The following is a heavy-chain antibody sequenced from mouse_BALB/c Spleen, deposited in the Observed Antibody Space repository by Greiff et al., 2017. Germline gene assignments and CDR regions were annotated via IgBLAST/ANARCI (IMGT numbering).Heavy chain of an antibody. D-gene: IGHD4-1*01. Sequence: DVKLQESGPGLVKPSQSLSLTCSVTGYSITSGYYWNWIRQFPGNKLEWMGYISYDGSNNYNPSLKNRISITRDTSKNQFFLKLNSVTTEDTATYYCARVGRGSYFDVWGAGTTVTVSS. CDR1: GYSITSGYY. CDR2: ISYDGSN. CDR3: ARVGRGSYFDV. J-gene: IGHJ1*01. V-gene: IGHV3-6*02.